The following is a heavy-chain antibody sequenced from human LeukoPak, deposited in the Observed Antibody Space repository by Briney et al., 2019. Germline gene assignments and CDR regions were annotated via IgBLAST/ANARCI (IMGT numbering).Heavy chain of an antibody. CDR3: ARRGQGFGELWPTADFDY. CDR2: ISSSSSTI. D-gene: IGHD3-10*01. Sequence: GGSLRLSCAASGFTFSSYSMNWVRQAPGKGLEWVSYISSSSSTIYYADSVKGRFTISRDNAKNSLYPQMNSLRAEDTAVYYCARRGQGFGELWPTADFDYWGQGTLVTVSS. CDR1: GFTFSSYS. V-gene: IGHV3-48*01. J-gene: IGHJ4*02.